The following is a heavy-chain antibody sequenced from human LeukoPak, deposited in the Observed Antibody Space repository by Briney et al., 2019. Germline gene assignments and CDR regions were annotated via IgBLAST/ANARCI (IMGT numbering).Heavy chain of an antibody. CDR2: MRYDGSNK. CDR1: GFTFVNYG. D-gene: IGHD3-22*01. CDR3: AKDPSGSSGYNAIDH. Sequence: PGRSLRLSCAASGFTFVNYGFHWVRQAPGKGLEWVAFMRYDGSNKYYADSVKGRFTISRDNSKNTLYLQMNSLRSEDTAVYFCAKDPSGSSGYNAIDHWGQGTLVTVSS. V-gene: IGHV3-30*02. J-gene: IGHJ4*02.